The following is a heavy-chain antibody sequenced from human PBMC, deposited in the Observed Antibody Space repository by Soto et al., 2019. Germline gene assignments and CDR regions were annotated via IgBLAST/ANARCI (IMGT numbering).Heavy chain of an antibody. CDR1: WFSLSTSEMC. D-gene: IGHD6-13*01. CDR2: IDWDGDR. V-gene: IGHV2-70*11. J-gene: IGHJ4*02. Sequence: SGPTLVNPTQTLTLTGTFSWFSLSTSEMCVSWIRQPPGKALEWLARIDWDGDRYYSTSLKTRLTISKDTSKNQVVLTMIHMDPVDTATYYCARIQAATGKYYFDYWGQGTLVTVSS. CDR3: ARIQAATGKYYFDY.